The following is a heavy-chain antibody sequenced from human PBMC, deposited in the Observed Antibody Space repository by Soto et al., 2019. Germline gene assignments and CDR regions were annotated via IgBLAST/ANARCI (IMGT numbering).Heavy chain of an antibody. D-gene: IGHD3-3*01. J-gene: IGHJ4*02. V-gene: IGHV3-9*01. CDR1: GFIFDDFA. CDR2: ISWNSDSI. CDR3: TKVGGLYDFWSGPLHFDL. Sequence: EAQLVESGGGLVQPGRSLRLPCAGSGFIFDDFAIHWVRQAPGKGLEWVSGISWNSDSIGYADSVKGRCTISRDNAKNSLYLQMNSLRVEDTALYYCTKVGGLYDFWSGPLHFDLWGQGTLVTVSS.